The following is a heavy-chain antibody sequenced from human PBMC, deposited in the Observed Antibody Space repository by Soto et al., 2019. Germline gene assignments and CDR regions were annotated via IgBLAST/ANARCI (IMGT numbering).Heavy chain of an antibody. D-gene: IGHD3-10*01. CDR3: AREGTYYYGSGSYPLDY. CDR2: IWYDGSNK. J-gene: IGHJ4*02. Sequence: QVQLVESGGGVVQPGRSLRLSCAASGFTFSSYGMHWVRQAPGKGLEWVAVIWYDGSNKYYEDSVKGRFTISRDNSKTTLYLRMNGMRAEDTAVYYCAREGTYYYGSGSYPLDYWGQGTLVTVSP. V-gene: IGHV3-33*01. CDR1: GFTFSSYG.